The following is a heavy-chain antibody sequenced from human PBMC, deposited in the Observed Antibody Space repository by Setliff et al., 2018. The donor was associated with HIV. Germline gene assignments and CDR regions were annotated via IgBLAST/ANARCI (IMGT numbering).Heavy chain of an antibody. Sequence: SETLSLTCTVSGGSISSHYWSWIRQPPGKGLEWIGSIYYSGSTNYNPSLKSRVTISVDTSKNQFSLKLSSVTAADTAVYYCAREPAPNIVGATPYAFDIWGQGTMVTVSS. V-gene: IGHV4-59*11. J-gene: IGHJ3*02. CDR3: AREPAPNIVGATPYAFDI. CDR2: IYYSGST. CDR1: GGSISSHY. D-gene: IGHD1-26*01.